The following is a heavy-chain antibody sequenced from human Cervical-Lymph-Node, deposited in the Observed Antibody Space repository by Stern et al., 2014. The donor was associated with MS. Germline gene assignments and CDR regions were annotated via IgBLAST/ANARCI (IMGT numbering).Heavy chain of an antibody. CDR1: GFTFSSHR. V-gene: IGHV3-33*01. CDR3: ARDRHDLGYCSGGSCYLPDY. D-gene: IGHD2-15*01. CDR2: ISNDGINV. Sequence: VQLVQSGGGLVQPGRSLRLSCAASGFTFSSHRMNWVRQAPGKGLEWVAAISNDGINVYYADSVKSRCNISRDDSKNSLYLQMNSLRAEYTAVYYCARDRHDLGYCSGGSCYLPDYWGQGTLVTVSS. J-gene: IGHJ4*02.